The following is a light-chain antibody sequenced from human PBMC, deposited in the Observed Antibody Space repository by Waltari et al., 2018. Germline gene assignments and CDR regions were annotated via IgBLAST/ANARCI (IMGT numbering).Light chain of an antibody. Sequence: QSVLTQPPSVSAAPGQKVTVSCSGSSPNIGNNYVYWYQQLPGTAPKLLIFDNNKRPSGIPDRFSGSKSGTSATVGITGLQTGDEAEYYCGTGDDSLSAGLFGGGTKLTVL. CDR3: GTGDDSLSAGL. J-gene: IGLJ3*02. V-gene: IGLV1-51*01. CDR1: SPNIGNNY. CDR2: DNN.